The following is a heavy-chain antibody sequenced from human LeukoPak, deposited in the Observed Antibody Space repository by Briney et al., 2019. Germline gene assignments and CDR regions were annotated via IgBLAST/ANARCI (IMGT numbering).Heavy chain of an antibody. D-gene: IGHD2-2*01. CDR3: ARGIPNRYCSSTSCYHKGLNWFDP. CDR1: GGSISSGSYY. Sequence: SQTLSLTCTVSGGSISSGSYYWSWIRQPAGKGLEWIGRIYTSGSTNYNPSLKSRVTISVDTSKNLFSLKLSSVTAADTAVYYCARGIPNRYCSSTSCYHKGLNWFDPWGQGTLVTVSS. V-gene: IGHV4-61*02. J-gene: IGHJ5*02. CDR2: IYTSGST.